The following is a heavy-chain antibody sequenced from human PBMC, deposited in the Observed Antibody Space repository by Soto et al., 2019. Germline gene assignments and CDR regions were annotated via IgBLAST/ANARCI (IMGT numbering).Heavy chain of an antibody. J-gene: IGHJ6*02. Sequence: PSETLSLTCTVSGGSISSSNYYWGWIRQPPGKGLEWIGTFYYSGSTYYNPSLKSRVTISVDTSKNQFSLKVSSVTAADTAVYYCARLGGYCTTSCYGYYAMDVWGQGTTVTVSS. CDR1: GGSISSSNYY. CDR3: ARLGGYCTTSCYGYYAMDV. D-gene: IGHD2-8*01. CDR2: FYYSGST. V-gene: IGHV4-39*01.